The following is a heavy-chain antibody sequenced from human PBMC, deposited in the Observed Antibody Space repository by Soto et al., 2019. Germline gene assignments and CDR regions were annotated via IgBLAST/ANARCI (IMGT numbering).Heavy chain of an antibody. CDR1: GGSISSGGYY. CDR2: IYYSGST. D-gene: IGHD1-26*01. V-gene: IGHV4-31*03. Sequence: PSETLSLTCTVSGGSISSGGYYWSWIRQHPGKGLEWIGYIYYSGSTYYNPSLKSRVTISVDTSKNQFSLKLSSVTAADTAVYSCARGIVELYLDYWGQGTLVTVSS. J-gene: IGHJ4*02. CDR3: ARGIVELYLDY.